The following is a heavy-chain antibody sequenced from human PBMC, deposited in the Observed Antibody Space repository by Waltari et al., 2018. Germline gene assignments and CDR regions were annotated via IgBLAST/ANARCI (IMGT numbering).Heavy chain of an antibody. D-gene: IGHD2-21*02. Sequence: EVQLVESGGGLIQPGGSLRLSCAASGFTVSSNYMSWVRQAPGKGLEWVSVIYGGGSTNAADSVKGRSTISRDNSKHTLYLQMNSLRAEDTAVYYCARDVYCGGDCYYFDYWGQGTLVTVSS. CDR2: IYGGGST. V-gene: IGHV3-53*01. CDR1: GFTVSSNY. CDR3: ARDVYCGGDCYYFDY. J-gene: IGHJ4*02.